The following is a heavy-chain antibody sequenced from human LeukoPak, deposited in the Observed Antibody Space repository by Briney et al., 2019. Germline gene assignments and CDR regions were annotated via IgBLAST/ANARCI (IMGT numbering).Heavy chain of an antibody. V-gene: IGHV1-69*04. CDR1: GGTFSSYA. D-gene: IGHD1-26*01. CDR3: ARVQWELLRYYYYMDV. J-gene: IGHJ6*03. Sequence: SVKVSCKASGGTFSSYAISWVRQAPGQGLEWMGRIIPILGIANYAQKFQGRVTITADKSTSTAYMELSSLRSEDTAVYYCARVQWELLRYYYYMDVWGKGTTVTVSS. CDR2: IIPILGIA.